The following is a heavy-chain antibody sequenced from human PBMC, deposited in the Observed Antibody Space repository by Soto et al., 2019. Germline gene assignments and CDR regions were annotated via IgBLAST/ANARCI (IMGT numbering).Heavy chain of an antibody. Sequence: QVQLVQSGAEVKKPGSSVKVSCKASGGTFSNYDIIWVRQAPGQGLEWMGGIIPIFATPNYAQKFKCRVTITADESTNTAYVELSSLRSEDTAVYYCARGRADYNNAYLGRGMDVWGQGTTVTVSS. CDR1: GGTFSNYD. V-gene: IGHV1-69*12. CDR3: ARGRADYNNAYLGRGMDV. J-gene: IGHJ6*02. CDR2: IIPIFATP. D-gene: IGHD4-4*01.